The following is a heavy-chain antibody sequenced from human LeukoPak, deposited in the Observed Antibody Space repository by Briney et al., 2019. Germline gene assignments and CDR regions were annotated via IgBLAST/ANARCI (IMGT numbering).Heavy chain of an antibody. CDR1: GFTFSSYS. Sequence: GGTLRLSCAASGFTFSSYSMNWVRQAPGPRLEGVSYISSSSSTIYYTDSVKGRFTISRDNARNSLYLQMNSLRAEDTAVYYCARDEHMVVVSAIDYWGQGTLVTVSS. V-gene: IGHV3-48*04. CDR3: ARDEHMVVVSAIDY. CDR2: ISSSSSTI. J-gene: IGHJ4*02. D-gene: IGHD2-21*02.